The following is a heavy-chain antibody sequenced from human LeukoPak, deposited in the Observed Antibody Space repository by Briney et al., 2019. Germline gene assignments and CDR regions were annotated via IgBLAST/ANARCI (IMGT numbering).Heavy chain of an antibody. CDR1: GYTFTSYG. CDR2: ISAYNGNT. V-gene: IGHV1-18*01. Sequence: GASVKVSCKASGYTFTSYGINWVRQAPGQGLEWMGWISAYNGNTNYAQKLQGRVTMTTDTSTSTAYMELRSLRSDDTAVYYCARDLDQYSGRYGGFGHDFWGQGTLLTVSS. D-gene: IGHD1-26*01. J-gene: IGHJ4*02. CDR3: ARDLDQYSGRYGGFGHDF.